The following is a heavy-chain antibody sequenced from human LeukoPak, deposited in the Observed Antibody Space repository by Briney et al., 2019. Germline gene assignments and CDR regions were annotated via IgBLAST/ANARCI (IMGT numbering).Heavy chain of an antibody. V-gene: IGHV3-30-3*01. D-gene: IGHD2-2*01. J-gene: IGHJ3*02. CDR2: ISYDGSNK. Sequence: PGGSPRLSCVASGFIFSSYALHWVRQAPGKGLEWVAVISYDGSNKYYADSVKGRFTISRDNSKNTLYLQMNSLRAEDTAVYYCARERLFGVPAAIKNAFDIWGQGTMVTVSS. CDR1: GFIFSSYA. CDR3: ARERLFGVPAAIKNAFDI.